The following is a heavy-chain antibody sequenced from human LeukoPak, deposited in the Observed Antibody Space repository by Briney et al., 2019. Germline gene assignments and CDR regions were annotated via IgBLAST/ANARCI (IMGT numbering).Heavy chain of an antibody. J-gene: IGHJ3*02. V-gene: IGHV4-39*07. Sequence: SETLSLTCTVSGGSISSSSYYWGWIRQPPGKGLEWIGSIYYSGSTYYNPSLKTRVTISVDTSKNQFSLKLSSVTAADTAVYYCARGDDVIVYAFDIWGQGTMVTVSS. CDR1: GGSISSSSYY. CDR3: ARGDDVIVYAFDI. D-gene: IGHD3-22*01. CDR2: IYYSGST.